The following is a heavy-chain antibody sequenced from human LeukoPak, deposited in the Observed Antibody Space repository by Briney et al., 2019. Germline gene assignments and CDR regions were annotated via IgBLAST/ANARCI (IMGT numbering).Heavy chain of an antibody. V-gene: IGHV4-30-4*01. D-gene: IGHD3-10*01. CDR3: ARELISSRAAFDT. J-gene: IGHJ3*02. CDR1: GGSISSGDYY. Sequence: SQTLSLTCTVSGGSISSGDYYWTWIRQPPGQGLEWIGEVGHSGTTDYNPSLKSRVTISVDTSKNQFSLKLTSVTAADTAVYYCARELISSRAAFDTWGQGTVVTVSS. CDR2: VGHSGTT.